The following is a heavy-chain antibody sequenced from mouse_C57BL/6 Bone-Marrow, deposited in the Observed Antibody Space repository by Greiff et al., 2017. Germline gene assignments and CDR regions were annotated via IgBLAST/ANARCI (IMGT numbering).Heavy chain of an antibody. J-gene: IGHJ2*01. V-gene: IGHV5-6*02. Sequence: EVMLVESGGDLVKPGGSLKLSCAASGFTFSSYGMSWVRQTPDKRLEWVATISSGGSYTYYPDSVKGRFTISRDNAKNTLYRQMSSLKSEDTAMYYCARRNWGTSYYFDYWGQGTTLTVSS. CDR1: GFTFSSYG. CDR3: ARRNWGTSYYFDY. D-gene: IGHD4-1*01. CDR2: ISSGGSYT.